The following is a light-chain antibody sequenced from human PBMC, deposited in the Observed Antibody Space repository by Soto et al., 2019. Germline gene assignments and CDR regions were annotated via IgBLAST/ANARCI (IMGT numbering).Light chain of an antibody. V-gene: IGKV3-11*01. J-gene: IGKJ4*01. CDR1: QSISTF. CDR3: QQRANWPPLT. Sequence: EIVLTQSPATLSLSPGDRATLSCRASQSISTFLAWYQQKPGQAPRLLIYDASNRVTGIPARFSGSGSGTDFTLTITSLEPEDFAVYYCQQRANWPPLTFGGVTKVEIK. CDR2: DAS.